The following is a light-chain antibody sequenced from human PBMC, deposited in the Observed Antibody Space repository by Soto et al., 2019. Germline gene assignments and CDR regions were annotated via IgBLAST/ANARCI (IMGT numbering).Light chain of an antibody. CDR3: QKYNSAPWT. Sequence: DIQMTQAPSSLSASVEDRVIITCRASQGISNHLVWYQQKPGRVPKVLIYDASTLQSGVPSRFSGSGSGTDFTLTISSLQPEDVANYYCQKYNSAPWTFGQGTKVEIK. CDR1: QGISNH. CDR2: DAS. J-gene: IGKJ1*01. V-gene: IGKV1-27*01.